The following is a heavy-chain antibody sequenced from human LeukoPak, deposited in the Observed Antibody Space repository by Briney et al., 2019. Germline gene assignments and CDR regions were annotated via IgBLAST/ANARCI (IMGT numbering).Heavy chain of an antibody. CDR3: ARLRVEMAAYAFDI. CDR1: GGSISSSSYH. Sequence: SETQSLTCTVSGGSISSSSYHWGWVRQPPGKGLEWIGSIYYTGGTYYNPSLKSRVTISVDMSKNQFSVKLSSVTAADTAVYYCARLRVEMAAYAFDIWGQGTKVTVSS. D-gene: IGHD5-24*01. V-gene: IGHV4-39*01. CDR2: IYYTGGT. J-gene: IGHJ3*02.